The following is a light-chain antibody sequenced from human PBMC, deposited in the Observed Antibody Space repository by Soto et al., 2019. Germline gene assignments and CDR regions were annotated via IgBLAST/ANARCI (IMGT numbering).Light chain of an antibody. V-gene: IGKV1-9*01. CDR1: QGVTTY. CDR2: AAS. CDR3: QQLNTYPYT. Sequence: DIQLTQSPSFLSASVGDSVTITCRASQGVTTYLAWYQQNPGKAPKLLFYAASTLQSGVPSRFSGSGSETEFTLTISSLQPEDFATYYCQQLNTYPYTFGQGTKLEIK. J-gene: IGKJ2*01.